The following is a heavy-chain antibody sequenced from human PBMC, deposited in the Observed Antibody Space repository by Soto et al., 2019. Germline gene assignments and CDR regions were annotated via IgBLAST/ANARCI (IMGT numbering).Heavy chain of an antibody. V-gene: IGHV3-30-3*01. CDR3: ARDTSRKVRGGKDYGMDV. Sequence: GGSLRLSCAASGFTFSSFAMHWVRQAPGKGLEWEAAISYDGSSKYYADPAKGRFTISRDNSKNTLYLQTNSLGAEDTAVYYCARDTSRKVRGGKDYGMDVWGQGTTVTVSS. CDR1: GFTFSSFA. J-gene: IGHJ6*02. CDR2: ISYDGSSK. D-gene: IGHD3-10*01.